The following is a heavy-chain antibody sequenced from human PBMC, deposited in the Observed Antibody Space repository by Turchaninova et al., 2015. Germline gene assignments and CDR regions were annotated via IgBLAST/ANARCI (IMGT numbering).Heavy chain of an antibody. CDR2: IYYSGST. CDR1: GGSISSGSFH. D-gene: IGHD2-2*01. V-gene: IGHV4-39*07. J-gene: IGHJ2*01. Sequence: QLQLQESGPGLVKPSETLSLTCPVSGGSISSGSFHWGWIRQPPGGGLEWIGTIYYSGSTYYNPSLKSRVTVSVDTSKNQFSLRLSSVTAADTAVYYCARGYCSSTSCWYWYFDLWGRGTLVTVSS. CDR3: ARGYCSSTSCWYWYFDL.